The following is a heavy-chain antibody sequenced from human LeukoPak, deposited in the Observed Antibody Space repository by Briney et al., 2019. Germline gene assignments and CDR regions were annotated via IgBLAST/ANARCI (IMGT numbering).Heavy chain of an antibody. CDR3: ARVQGGGFRTADY. CDR2: ILEDGRIQ. J-gene: IGHJ4*02. V-gene: IGHV3-30*04. Sequence: GGSLRLSCAASGFTFTNYMMHWVRQAPGKGLERVAVILEDGRIQHYADSVQGRFTISRDNSKNTLFLQMNSLRTEDTAVYFCARVQGGGFRTADYWGQGTLVTVSS. D-gene: IGHD1-14*01. CDR1: GFTFTNYM.